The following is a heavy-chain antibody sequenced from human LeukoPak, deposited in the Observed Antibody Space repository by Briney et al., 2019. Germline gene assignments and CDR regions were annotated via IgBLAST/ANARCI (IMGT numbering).Heavy chain of an antibody. CDR3: AREQFYSSSWGPSYYYYYMDV. J-gene: IGHJ6*03. V-gene: IGHV4-39*07. CDR2: IYYSGST. CDR1: GGSISSSSYY. D-gene: IGHD6-13*01. Sequence: SETLSLTCTVSGGSISSSSYYWGWIRQPPGKGLEWIGSIYYSGSTYYNPSLKSRVTISVDTSKNQFSLKLSSVTAADTAVYYCAREQFYSSSWGPSYYYYYMDVWGKGTTVTVSS.